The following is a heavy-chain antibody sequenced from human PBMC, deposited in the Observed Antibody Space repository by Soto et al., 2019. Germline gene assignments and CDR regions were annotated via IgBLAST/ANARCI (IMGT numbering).Heavy chain of an antibody. CDR2: IYYSGST. V-gene: IGHV4-59*01. D-gene: IGHD1-26*01. CDR3: ARDGTDLYYYYYMDV. J-gene: IGHJ6*03. Sequence: SETLSLTCTVSGGSISSYYWSWIRQPPGKGLEWIGYIYYSGSTNYNPSLKSRVTISVDTSKNQFSLKLSSVTAADTAVYYCARDGTDLYYYYYMDVWGKGTTVTVSS. CDR1: GGSISSYY.